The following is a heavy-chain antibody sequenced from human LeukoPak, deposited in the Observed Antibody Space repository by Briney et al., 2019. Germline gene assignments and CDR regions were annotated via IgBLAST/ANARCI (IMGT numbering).Heavy chain of an antibody. Sequence: PGGSLRLSCAASAFTFSNYAMSWVRQAPGKGLGWVSTISNSDSSTYYADSVKGRFTISRDNSKNTLYLQMNSLRAEDTAVYYCARESCSGGSCYHPWGQGTLVTVSS. CDR3: ARESCSGGSCYHP. J-gene: IGHJ5*02. D-gene: IGHD2-15*01. V-gene: IGHV3-23*01. CDR2: ISNSDSST. CDR1: AFTFSNYA.